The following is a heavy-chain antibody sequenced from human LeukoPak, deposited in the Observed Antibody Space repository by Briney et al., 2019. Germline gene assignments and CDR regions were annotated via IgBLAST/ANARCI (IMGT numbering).Heavy chain of an antibody. CDR1: GFTFSSYG. D-gene: IGHD3-10*01. J-gene: IGHJ4*02. CDR3: AKDWITMVRGVIMYYFDY. V-gene: IGHV3-30*18. Sequence: SGGSLRLSCAASGFTFSSYGMHWVRQAPGKGLEWVAVISYDGSNKYYADSVKGRFTISRDNSKNTLYLQMNSLRAEDTAVYYCAKDWITMVRGVIMYYFDYWGQGTLVTVSS. CDR2: ISYDGSNK.